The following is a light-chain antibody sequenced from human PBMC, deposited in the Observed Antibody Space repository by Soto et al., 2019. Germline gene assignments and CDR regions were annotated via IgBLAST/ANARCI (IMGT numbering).Light chain of an antibody. V-gene: IGLV3-21*04. CDR3: QVWDSSGDQPVV. CDR1: NIGTKS. J-gene: IGLJ2*01. Sequence: SYELTQPPSVSVAPGETATITCGGKNIGTKSVHWYQHKPGQAPVLVIYYNSDRPSGIPERFSGSNSGNMATLTVSRVEAGDEAGYYCQVWDSSGDQPVVFGEGTKLTVL. CDR2: YNS.